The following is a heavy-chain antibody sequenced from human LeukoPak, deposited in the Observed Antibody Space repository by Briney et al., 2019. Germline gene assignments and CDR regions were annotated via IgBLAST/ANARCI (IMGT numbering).Heavy chain of an antibody. J-gene: IGHJ4*02. CDR2: IYPGDSDT. CDR3: ASRDGYNFFDF. CDR1: GYVFTSYW. D-gene: IGHD5-24*01. V-gene: IGHV5-51*01. Sequence: GESLKISFNASGYVFTSYWIGRVRQMPGKGLEWMGIIYPGDSDTRYSPSFQGQVTISANKSISTAYLQWSSLRASDTAIYYCASRDGYNFFDFWGQGTLVTVSS.